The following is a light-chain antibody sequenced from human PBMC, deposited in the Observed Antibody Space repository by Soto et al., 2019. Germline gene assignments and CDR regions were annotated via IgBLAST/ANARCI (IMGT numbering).Light chain of an antibody. Sequence: EIVLTQSPATLSLSPGERATLSCRASQSVSSYLAWYQQKPSQAPRLLIYDASNRATGIPARFSGSGSGTDFTLTISSLEPEDFVVSYCQQRSNWPGTFGQGTKVDIK. CDR1: QSVSSY. V-gene: IGKV3-11*01. J-gene: IGKJ1*01. CDR3: QQRSNWPGT. CDR2: DAS.